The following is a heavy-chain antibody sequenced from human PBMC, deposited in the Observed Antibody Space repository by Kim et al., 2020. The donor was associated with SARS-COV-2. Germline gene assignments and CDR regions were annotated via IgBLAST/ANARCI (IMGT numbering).Heavy chain of an antibody. D-gene: IGHD6-13*01. CDR2: IYSGGST. V-gene: IGHV3-66*01. CDR3: ARDKAAAGYFDY. J-gene: IGHJ4*02. CDR1: GFTVSSNY. Sequence: GGSLRLSCAASGFTVSSNYMSWVRQAPGKGLEWVSVIYSGGSTYYADSVKGRFTISRDNSKNTLYLQMNSLRAEDTAVYYCARDKAAAGYFDYWGQGTLVTVSS.